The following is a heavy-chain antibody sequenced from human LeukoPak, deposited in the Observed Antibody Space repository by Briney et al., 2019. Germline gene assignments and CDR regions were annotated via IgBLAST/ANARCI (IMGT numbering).Heavy chain of an antibody. J-gene: IGHJ4*02. V-gene: IGHV3-13*01. CDR1: GFTFSSYD. D-gene: IGHD6-13*01. CDR2: IGTAGDT. Sequence: GGPLRLSCAASGFTFSSYDMHWVRQATGKGLEWVSAIGTAGDTYYPGSVKGRFTISRENAKNSLYLQMNSLRAGDTAVYYCARGSNSSSWRAFDYWGQGTLVTVSS. CDR3: ARGSNSSSWRAFDY.